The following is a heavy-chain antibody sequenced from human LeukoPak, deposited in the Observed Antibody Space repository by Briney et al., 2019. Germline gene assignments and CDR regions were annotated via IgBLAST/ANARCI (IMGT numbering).Heavy chain of an antibody. J-gene: IGHJ4*02. CDR3: ARAPQIGFSGFDKNY. Sequence: PGGSLRFSCAASGFTLSDYWMRWVRQAPGKGLVWVSRINSDGSRIIYADSVKGRFTISRDNAKNTVYLQMNSLRADDTAVYFCARAPQIGFSGFDKNYWGQGTLVTVSS. D-gene: IGHD5-12*01. V-gene: IGHV3-74*01. CDR1: GFTLSDYW. CDR2: INSDGSRI.